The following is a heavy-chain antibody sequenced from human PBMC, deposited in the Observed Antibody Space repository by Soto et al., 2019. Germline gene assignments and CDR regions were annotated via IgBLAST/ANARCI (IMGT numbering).Heavy chain of an antibody. CDR1: GFTFSSYW. CDR3: AAQMITFGGDRYWYFDY. CDR2: IKQDGSEK. D-gene: IGHD3-16*01. J-gene: IGHJ4*02. Sequence: GGSLRLSCAASGFTFSSYWMSWVRQAPGKGLEWVANIKQDGSEKYYVDSVKGRFTISRDNAKNSLYLQMNSLRAEDTAVYYCAAQMITFGGDRYWYFDYWGQGTLVTVSS. V-gene: IGHV3-7*01.